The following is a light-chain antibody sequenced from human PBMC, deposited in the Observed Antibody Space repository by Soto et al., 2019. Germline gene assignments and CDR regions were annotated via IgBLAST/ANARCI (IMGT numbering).Light chain of an antibody. V-gene: IGKV3-20*01. J-gene: IGKJ1*01. Sequence: TLSPANLSMSPGERATLSCRASQSVSSNLAWYQQIPGQAPRLLIYGASNRATGIPDRFSGSGSGTEFTLTISRLEPEDFAVYYCQQYGISPNPFGQ. CDR2: GAS. CDR1: QSVSSN. CDR3: QQYGISPNP.